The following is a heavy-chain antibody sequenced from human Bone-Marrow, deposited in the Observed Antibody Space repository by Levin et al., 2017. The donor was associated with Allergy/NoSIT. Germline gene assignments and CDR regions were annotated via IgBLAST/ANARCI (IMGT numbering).Heavy chain of an antibody. D-gene: IGHD1-1*01. Sequence: SGGSLRLSCKASGYVFTSYGITWVRQAPGQGLEWLGWISGYNNKTNYAHKIQGRVTMTTDTSSTTAYMELTSLRSDDTAVYYCVRAAFRTGTTGGGYWGQGVLVTVSS. CDR3: VRAAFRTGTTGGGY. J-gene: IGHJ4*02. CDR1: GYVFTSYG. CDR2: ISGYNNKT. V-gene: IGHV1-18*01.